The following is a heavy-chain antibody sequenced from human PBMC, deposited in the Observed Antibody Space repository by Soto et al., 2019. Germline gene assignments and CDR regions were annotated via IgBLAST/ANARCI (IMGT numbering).Heavy chain of an antibody. D-gene: IGHD2-15*01. CDR3: TSLVVVAATSSPRATYGMDV. Sequence: SETLSLTCTVSGGSISSGDYYWSWIRQPPGKGLEWIGYIYYSGSTYYNPSLKSRVTISVDASKNQFSLKLSSVTAADTAVYYCTSLVVVAATSSPRATYGMDVWGQGTTVTVSS. V-gene: IGHV4-30-4*01. J-gene: IGHJ6*02. CDR2: IYYSGST. CDR1: GGSISSGDYY.